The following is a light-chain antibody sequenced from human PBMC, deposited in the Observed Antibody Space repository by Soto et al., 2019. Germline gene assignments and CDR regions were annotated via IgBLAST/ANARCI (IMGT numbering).Light chain of an antibody. V-gene: IGKV3-20*01. CDR2: TTS. Sequence: EIVLTQSPGTLSLSPGERATXXXXXIQSISVTYLAWYQQKPGQAPRLLIYTTSIRATGIPDRFSGSGSGTDFTLTISRLEPEDFAVYYCQQYGSSPPITFGQGTRLEIK. CDR1: QSISVTY. CDR3: QQYGSSPPIT. J-gene: IGKJ5*01.